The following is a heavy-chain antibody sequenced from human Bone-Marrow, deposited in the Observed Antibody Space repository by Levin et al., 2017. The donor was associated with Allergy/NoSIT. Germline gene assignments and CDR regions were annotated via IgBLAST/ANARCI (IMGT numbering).Heavy chain of an antibody. D-gene: IGHD1-26*01. CDR2: FDPEDGET. Sequence: VASVKVSCKVSGYTLTELSMHWVRQAPGKGLEWMGGFDPEDGETIYAQKFQGRVTMTEDTSTDTAYMELSSLRSEDTAVYYCATGRPPWELFDFDYWGQGTLVTVSS. V-gene: IGHV1-24*01. CDR3: ATGRPPWELFDFDY. J-gene: IGHJ4*02. CDR1: GYTLTELS.